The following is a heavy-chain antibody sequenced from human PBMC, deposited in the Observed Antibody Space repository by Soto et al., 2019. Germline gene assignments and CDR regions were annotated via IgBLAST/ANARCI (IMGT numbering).Heavy chain of an antibody. V-gene: IGHV4-39*02. CDR2: IYYSGST. Sequence: QLQLQESGPGLVKPSETLSLTCTVSGGSISSSSYYWGWIRQPPGKGLEWIGSIYYSGSTYYNPSLKSRVTISVDTSKNHFSLKLSSVTAADTAVYYCARDGADYGDLGTYYFDYWGQGTLVTVSS. D-gene: IGHD4-17*01. J-gene: IGHJ4*02. CDR1: GGSISSSSYY. CDR3: ARDGADYGDLGTYYFDY.